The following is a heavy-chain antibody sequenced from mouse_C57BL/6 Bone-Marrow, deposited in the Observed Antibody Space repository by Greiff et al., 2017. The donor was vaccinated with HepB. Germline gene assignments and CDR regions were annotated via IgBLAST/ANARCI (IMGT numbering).Heavy chain of an antibody. CDR3: AREGDSNYVFAY. D-gene: IGHD2-5*01. Sequence: EVQVVESGGGLVKPGGSLKLSCAASGFTFSSYAMSWVRQTPEKRLEWVATISDGGSYTYYPDNVKGRFTISRDNAKNNLYLQMSHLKSEDTAMYYCAREGDSNYVFAYWGQGTLVTVSA. CDR1: GFTFSSYA. CDR2: ISDGGSYT. V-gene: IGHV5-4*01. J-gene: IGHJ3*01.